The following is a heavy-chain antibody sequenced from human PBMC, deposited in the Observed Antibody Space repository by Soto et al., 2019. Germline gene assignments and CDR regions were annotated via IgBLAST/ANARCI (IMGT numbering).Heavy chain of an antibody. Sequence: QVQLQESGPGLVEPSETLSLTCTVSGGSLNSSSHYWSWIRQPPGKGLEWIGYIHYFGSTKYNPSLESRVVISVDTSKNQFSLKVPSVTAADTAIYFCARGGSYVGFDSWGQGARVTVSS. CDR3: ARGGSYVGFDS. J-gene: IGHJ4*02. D-gene: IGHD1-26*01. V-gene: IGHV4-61*01. CDR1: GGSLNSSSHY. CDR2: IHYFGST.